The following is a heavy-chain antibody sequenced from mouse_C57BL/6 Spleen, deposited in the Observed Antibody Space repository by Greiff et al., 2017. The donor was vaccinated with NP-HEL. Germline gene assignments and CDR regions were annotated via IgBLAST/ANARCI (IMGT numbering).Heavy chain of an antibody. V-gene: IGHV1-9*01. CDR3: ARRRLRLPSDY. J-gene: IGHJ2*01. Sequence: QVQLQQSGAELMKPGASVKLSCKATGYTFTGYWIEWVKQRPGHGLEWLGEILPGSGSTNYNEKFKGKATITADTSSNTAYMQLSSLTTEDSAIYDRARRRLRLPSDYWGQGTTLTVSS. CDR1: GYTFTGYW. CDR2: ILPGSGST. D-gene: IGHD3-2*02.